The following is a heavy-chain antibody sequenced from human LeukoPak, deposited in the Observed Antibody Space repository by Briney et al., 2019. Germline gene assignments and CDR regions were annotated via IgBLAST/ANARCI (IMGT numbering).Heavy chain of an antibody. CDR3: AKDPAYYYDSSGLYGMDV. J-gene: IGHJ6*02. D-gene: IGHD3-22*01. CDR2: ISGSGGST. V-gene: IGHV3-23*01. Sequence: GGSLRLCCAASGFTFSSYAMSWVRQAPGKGLEWVSAISGSGGSTYYADSVKGRFTISRDNSKNTLYLQMNSLRAEDTAVYYCAKDPAYYYDSSGLYGMDVWGQGTTVTVSS. CDR1: GFTFSSYA.